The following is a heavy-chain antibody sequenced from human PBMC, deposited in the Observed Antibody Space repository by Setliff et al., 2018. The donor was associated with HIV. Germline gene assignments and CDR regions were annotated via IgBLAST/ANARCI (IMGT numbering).Heavy chain of an antibody. D-gene: IGHD3-10*01. CDR3: ARDRGMVRGAHPPRYYYYMDV. Sequence: PSETLSLTCTVSGGSISSYYWSWIRQPPGKGLEWIGYIYYSGSTNYNPSLKSRVTISVDTSKNQFSLKLSSVTAADTAVYYCARDRGMVRGAHPPRYYYYMDVWGTGTTVTVS. V-gene: IGHV4-59*01. CDR1: GGSISSYY. CDR2: IYYSGST. J-gene: IGHJ6*03.